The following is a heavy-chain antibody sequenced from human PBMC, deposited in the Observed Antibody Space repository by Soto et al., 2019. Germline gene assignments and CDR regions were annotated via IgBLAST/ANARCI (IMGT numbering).Heavy chain of an antibody. Sequence: QLQLQESGPGLLQPSETLTLPCSVSGGSISSSSYFWGWIRQPPGKGLEWIGSIYYSGSTYYNPSLKSRVTVSVDTSKNQFSLKLSSVTAADTAVYYCARHPSDFWFDPWGQGTLVTVSS. CDR3: ARHPSDFWFDP. J-gene: IGHJ5*02. D-gene: IGHD2-21*02. CDR1: GGSISSSSYF. CDR2: IYYSGST. V-gene: IGHV4-39*01.